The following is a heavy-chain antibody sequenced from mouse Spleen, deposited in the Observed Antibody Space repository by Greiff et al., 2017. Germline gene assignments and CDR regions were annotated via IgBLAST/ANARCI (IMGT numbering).Heavy chain of an antibody. J-gene: IGHJ3*01. CDR2: ISSGGSYT. D-gene: IGHD2-14*01. CDR1: GFTFSSYA. Sequence: EVMLVESGGGLVKPGGSLKLSCAASGFTFSSYAMSWVRQTPEKRLEWVATISSGGSYTYYPDSVKGRFTISRDNAKNTLYLQMSSLRSEDTAMYYCASNGRYDDLFAYWGQGTLVTVSA. CDR3: ASNGRYDDLFAY. V-gene: IGHV5-9-1*01.